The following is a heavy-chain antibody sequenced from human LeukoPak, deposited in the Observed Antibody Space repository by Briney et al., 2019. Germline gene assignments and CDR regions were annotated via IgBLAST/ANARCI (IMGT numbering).Heavy chain of an antibody. CDR2: INHSGST. CDR1: GGSFSGYY. D-gene: IGHD3-3*01. J-gene: IGHJ6*03. CDR3: ARVTSPFYDFWSGYYRGYYYYYMDV. Sequence: PSETLSLTCAVYGGSFSGYYWSWIRQPPGKGLEWIGEINHSGSTNYNPSLKSRVTISVGTSKNQFSLKLSSVTAADTAVYYCARVTSPFYDFWSGYYRGYYYYYMDVWGKGTTVTVSS. V-gene: IGHV4-34*01.